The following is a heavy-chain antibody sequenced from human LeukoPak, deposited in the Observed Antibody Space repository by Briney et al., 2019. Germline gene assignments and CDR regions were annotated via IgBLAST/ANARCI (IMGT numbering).Heavy chain of an antibody. D-gene: IGHD3-3*01. CDR1: GGTFSSYA. Sequence: SVKVSCKASGGTFSSYAISWVRQAPGQGLEWMGGIIPIFGTANYAQKFQGRVTITADESTSTAYMELSSLRSEDTAVYYCARGTDYDFWSGYSHYFDYWGQGTPVTVSS. CDR3: ARGTDYDFWSGYSHYFDY. CDR2: IIPIFGTA. J-gene: IGHJ4*02. V-gene: IGHV1-69*13.